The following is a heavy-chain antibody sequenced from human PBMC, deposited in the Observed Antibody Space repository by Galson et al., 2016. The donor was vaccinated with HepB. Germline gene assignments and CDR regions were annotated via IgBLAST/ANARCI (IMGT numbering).Heavy chain of an antibody. D-gene: IGHD4-23*01. J-gene: IGHJ3*02. CDR2: ISGSSAYT. CDR1: GFTFSDYY. V-gene: IGHV3-11*05. CDR3: ARGGGSNSYAGNAFDI. Sequence: SLRLSCAASGFTFSDYYMSWVRQAPGKGLEWVSDISGSSAYTNYADSVKGRVTISRDNAKKSLYLQLNSLRAEDTAVYYCARGGGSNSYAGNAFDIWGQGTMLTVSS.